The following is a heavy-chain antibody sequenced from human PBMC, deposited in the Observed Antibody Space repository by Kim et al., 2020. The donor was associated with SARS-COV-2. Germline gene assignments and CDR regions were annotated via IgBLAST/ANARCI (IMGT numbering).Heavy chain of an antibody. V-gene: IGHV3-30*04. D-gene: IGHD3-10*01. CDR1: GFTFSNYA. J-gene: IGHJ4*02. Sequence: GGSLRLSCAASGFTFSNYAMHWVRQAPGKGLKWVAVISYEGSDKYYTDSVKGRFTISRAISKNTMYLQMNRLSAEDTAVYYCAREPHGSGSYYYPEYWGQGTLVAVSS. CDR2: ISYEGSDK. CDR3: AREPHGSGSYYYPEY.